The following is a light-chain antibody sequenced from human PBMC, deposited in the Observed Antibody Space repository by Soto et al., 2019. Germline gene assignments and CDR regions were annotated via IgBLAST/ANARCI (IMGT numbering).Light chain of an antibody. J-gene: IGKJ2*01. CDR3: MQGTHWPPYT. CDR1: QSLVHSAGNTY. V-gene: IGKV2-30*02. Sequence: DVVMTQSPRSMPVTLGQPASISCRSSQSLVHSAGNTYLNWFHQRPGQSTRRLIYKVSNRDSGVPDRFSGSGASADFTLNISGVEAADVGVYYCMQGTHWPPYTFGQGTKLEIK. CDR2: KVS.